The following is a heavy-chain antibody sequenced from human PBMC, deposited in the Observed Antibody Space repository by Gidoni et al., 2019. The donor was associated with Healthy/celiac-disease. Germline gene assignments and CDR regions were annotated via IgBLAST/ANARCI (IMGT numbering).Heavy chain of an antibody. D-gene: IGHD3-10*01. CDR2: IIPIFGTA. J-gene: IGHJ4*02. CDR1: GGTFSSYA. Sequence: QVQLVQSGAEVKKPGSSVKVSCKASGGTFSSYAIRWVRQAPGQGLEWMGGIIPIFGTANYAQKFQGRVTITADESTSTAYMELSSLRSEDTAVYYCAREEGPYYYGSGTLGNYWGQGTLVTVSS. V-gene: IGHV1-69*01. CDR3: AREEGPYYYGSGTLGNY.